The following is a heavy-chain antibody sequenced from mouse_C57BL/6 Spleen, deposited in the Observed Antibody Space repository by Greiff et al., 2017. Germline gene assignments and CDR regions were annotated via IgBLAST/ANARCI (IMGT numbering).Heavy chain of an antibody. CDR2: INPNYGTT. V-gene: IGHV1-39*01. CDR3: ARGYYYGSSWFAY. Sequence: EVKLQESGPELVKPGASVKISCKASGYSFTDYNMNWVKQSNGKSLEWIGVINPNYGTTSYNQKFKGKATLTVDQSSSTAYMQLNRLTSEDSAVYYCARGYYYGSSWFAYWGQGTLVTVSA. D-gene: IGHD1-1*01. J-gene: IGHJ3*01. CDR1: GYSFTDYN.